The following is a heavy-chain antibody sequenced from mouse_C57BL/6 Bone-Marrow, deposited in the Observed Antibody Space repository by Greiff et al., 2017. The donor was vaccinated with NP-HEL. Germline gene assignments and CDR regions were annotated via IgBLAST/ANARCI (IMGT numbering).Heavy chain of an antibody. Sequence: QVQLKQSGPGLVQPSQSLSITCTVSGFSLTSYGVHWVRQSPGKGLEWLGVIWSGGSTDYNAAFISRLSISKDNSKSQVFFKMNSLQADDTAIYHCAREGSGYPYYYAMDYWGQGTSVTVSS. J-gene: IGHJ4*01. CDR3: AREGSGYPYYYAMDY. CDR2: IWSGGST. V-gene: IGHV2-2*01. CDR1: GFSLTSYG. D-gene: IGHD3-2*02.